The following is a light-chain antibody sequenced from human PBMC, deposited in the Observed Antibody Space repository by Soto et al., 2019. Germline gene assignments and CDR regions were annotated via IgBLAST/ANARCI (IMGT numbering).Light chain of an antibody. CDR1: QSVSSN. V-gene: IGKV3-15*01. Sequence: EIVMTQSPATLSVSLGERATLSCRASQSVSSNLAWYQQKPGQAPRLLIYGASTRATSIPASFSGSGSGSECTLTISSLQSEDFAVYYCQQYNNWGVTFGGGTKVEIK. CDR2: GAS. J-gene: IGKJ4*01. CDR3: QQYNNWGVT.